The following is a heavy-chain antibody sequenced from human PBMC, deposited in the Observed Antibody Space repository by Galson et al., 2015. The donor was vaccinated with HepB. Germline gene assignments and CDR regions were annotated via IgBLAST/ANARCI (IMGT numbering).Heavy chain of an antibody. D-gene: IGHD3-3*01. CDR1: GFAFSSYA. CDR2: ISGGGGRT. CDR3: ARDEMEWIH. Sequence: SLRLSCAASGFAFSSYAMIWVRQAPGKGLEWVSGISGGGGRTYYAGSVKGRFTISRDNSKNTLYLQMNSLRADDTAVYYCARDEMEWIHWGQGTLVTVSS. J-gene: IGHJ4*02. V-gene: IGHV3-23*01.